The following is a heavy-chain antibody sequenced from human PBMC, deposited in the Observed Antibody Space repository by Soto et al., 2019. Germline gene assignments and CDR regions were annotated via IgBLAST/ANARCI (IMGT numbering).Heavy chain of an antibody. J-gene: IGHJ6*02. CDR1: GFTFSSYS. CDR2: ISSSSSYI. Sequence: GESLKISCAASGFTFSSYSMNWVRQAPGKGLEWVSSISSSSSYIYYADSVKGRFTISRDNAKNSLYLQMNSLRAEDTAVYYCAGDVDTAMVEPLDYYGMDVWGQGTTVTVSS. CDR3: AGDVDTAMVEPLDYYGMDV. V-gene: IGHV3-21*01. D-gene: IGHD5-18*01.